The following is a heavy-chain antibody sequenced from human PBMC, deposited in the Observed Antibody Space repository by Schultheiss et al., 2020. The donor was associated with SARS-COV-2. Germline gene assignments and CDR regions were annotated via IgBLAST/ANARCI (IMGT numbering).Heavy chain of an antibody. CDR3: ARDQIYSRDGYTIPSYYFDY. CDR1: GFTFSSYS. V-gene: IGHV3-48*02. Sequence: GESLKISCAASGFTFSSYSMNWVRQAPGKGLEWVSYISSSSSTIYYADSVKGRFTISRDNAKNSLYLQMNSLRDEDTAVYYCARDQIYSRDGYTIPSYYFDYWGQGTLVTVSS. CDR2: ISSSSSTI. J-gene: IGHJ4*02. D-gene: IGHD5-24*01.